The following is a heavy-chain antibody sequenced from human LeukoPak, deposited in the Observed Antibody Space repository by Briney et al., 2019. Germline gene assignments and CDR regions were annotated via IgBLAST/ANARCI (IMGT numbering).Heavy chain of an antibody. J-gene: IGHJ4*02. D-gene: IGHD3-3*01. CDR1: GFIPSSYW. CDR2: IDSEGTGT. CDR3: GTIFDY. V-gene: IGHV3-74*01. Sequence: QPGGSLRLSCAASGFIPSSYWMHWVRQVPGKGLVWVSRIDSEGTGTSYADSVKGRFTISRDNAKNTLYLQMNSLRAEDTAVYYCGTIFDYWGQGTLVTVSS.